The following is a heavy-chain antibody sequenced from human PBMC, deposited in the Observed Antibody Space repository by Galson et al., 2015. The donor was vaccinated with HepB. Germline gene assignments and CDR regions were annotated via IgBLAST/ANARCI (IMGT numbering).Heavy chain of an antibody. CDR2: ISPYNGNT. V-gene: IGHV1-18*01. Sequence: SVKVSCKASGYTFTTYGISWVRQAPGQGLEWMGWISPYNGNTKYLQKFQGRVTMTTDTSTSTAYMELRSLRSDDTAVYYCARDAGSGYYPEYLIYDSWGQGTLITVSS. CDR3: ARDAGSGYYPEYLIYDS. D-gene: IGHD3-22*01. J-gene: IGHJ4*02. CDR1: GYTFTTYG.